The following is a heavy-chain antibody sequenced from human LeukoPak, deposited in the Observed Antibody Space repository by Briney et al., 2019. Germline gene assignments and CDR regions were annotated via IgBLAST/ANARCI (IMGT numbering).Heavy chain of an antibody. V-gene: IGHV3-53*01. J-gene: IGHJ4*02. D-gene: IGHD3-10*01. CDR1: GFTFSDYY. CDR3: ARVRYYGSDYYFDY. Sequence: GGSLRLSCAASGFTFSDYYMSWVRQAPGKGLEWVSVIYSGGSTYYADSVKGRFTISRDNSKNTLYLQMNSLRAEDTAVYYCARVRYYGSDYYFDYWGQGTLVTVSS. CDR2: IYSGGST.